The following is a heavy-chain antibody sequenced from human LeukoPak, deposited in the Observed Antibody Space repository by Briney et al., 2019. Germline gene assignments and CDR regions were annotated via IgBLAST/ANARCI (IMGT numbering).Heavy chain of an antibody. J-gene: IGHJ4*02. D-gene: IGHD6-13*01. CDR1: GFTFSSYA. CDR3: ARGPYSSSWYPYFYVDY. V-gene: IGHV3-23*01. CDR2: ISGSGGST. Sequence: GGSLRLSCAASGFTFSSYAMSWVRQAPGKGLEWVSAISGSGGSTYYADSVKGRFTISRDNSKNTLYLQMNSLRAEDTAVYYCARGPYSSSWYPYFYVDYWGQGTLVTVSS.